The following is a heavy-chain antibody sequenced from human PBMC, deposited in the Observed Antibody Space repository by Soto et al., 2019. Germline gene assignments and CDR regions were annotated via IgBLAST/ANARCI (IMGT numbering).Heavy chain of an antibody. J-gene: IGHJ4*02. V-gene: IGHV3-30*18. CDR2: ISNEGSIQ. Sequence: QVQLVESGGGVVQPGGSLRLSCAASGFSFSSYGIHWVRQAPGKGLEWVAVISNEGSIQYYADSVKGRFTISRDNSENTVFLQMNSLRGEATAVYYCAKEGGTLGTSASYGFDYWGQGSRVTVSS. CDR1: GFSFSSYG. CDR3: AKEGGTLGTSASYGFDY. D-gene: IGHD3-16*01.